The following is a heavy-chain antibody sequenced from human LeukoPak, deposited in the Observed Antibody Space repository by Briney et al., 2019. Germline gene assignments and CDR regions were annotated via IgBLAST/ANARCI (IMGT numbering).Heavy chain of an antibody. Sequence: ASVKVSCKASGYTFTSNYIHWVRQAPGQRLEWMGWINAGNGNTKYSQKFQGRVTITRDTSVSTAYMELSSLRSEDTAVYYCARDHNIVAPFDYWGQGTLVTVST. D-gene: IGHD5-12*01. J-gene: IGHJ4*02. CDR3: ARDHNIVAPFDY. V-gene: IGHV1-3*01. CDR2: INAGNGNT. CDR1: GYTFTSNY.